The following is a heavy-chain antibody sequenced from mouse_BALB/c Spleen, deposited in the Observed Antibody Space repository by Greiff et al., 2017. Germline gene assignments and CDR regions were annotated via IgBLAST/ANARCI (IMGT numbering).Heavy chain of an antibody. CDR2: IDPENGDT. CDR1: GFNIKDYY. V-gene: IGHV14-4*02. CDR3: NAPYDGYPYAMDY. J-gene: IGHJ4*01. Sequence: EVKLMESGAELVRSGASVKLSCTASGFNIKDYYMHWVKQRPEQGLEWIGWIDPENGDTEYAPKFQGKATMTADTSSNTAYLQLSSLTSEDTAVYYCNAPYDGYPYAMDYWGQGTSVTVSS. D-gene: IGHD2-3*01.